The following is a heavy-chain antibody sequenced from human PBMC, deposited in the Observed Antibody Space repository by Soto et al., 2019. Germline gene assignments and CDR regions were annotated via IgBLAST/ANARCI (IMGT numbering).Heavy chain of an antibody. D-gene: IGHD2-15*01. Sequence: SVKVSCKASGGTFSSYAISWVRQAPGQGLGWMGGIIPIFGTANYAQKFQGRVTITADESTSTAYMELSSLRSEDTAVYYCAIPPRRDRRDCSGGSCYYRDYWGQGTLVTVSS. CDR3: AIPPRRDRRDCSGGSCYYRDY. CDR1: GGTFSSYA. CDR2: IIPIFGTA. V-gene: IGHV1-69*13. J-gene: IGHJ4*02.